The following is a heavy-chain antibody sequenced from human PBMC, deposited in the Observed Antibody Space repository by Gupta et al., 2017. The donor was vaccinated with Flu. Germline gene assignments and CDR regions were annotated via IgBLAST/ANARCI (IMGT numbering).Heavy chain of an antibody. CDR1: YY. Sequence: YYWSGRRQPPGQTLEWIGYVFDSGDTNYNPSLSRRVVISADTSRNRFSLNLTSVTTADTAMYYCARLRRHSGSYYWFDSWGQGTLVTVSS. CDR2: VFDSGDT. J-gene: IGHJ5*01. CDR3: ARLRRHSGSYYWFDS. D-gene: IGHD1-26*01. V-gene: IGHV4-61*07.